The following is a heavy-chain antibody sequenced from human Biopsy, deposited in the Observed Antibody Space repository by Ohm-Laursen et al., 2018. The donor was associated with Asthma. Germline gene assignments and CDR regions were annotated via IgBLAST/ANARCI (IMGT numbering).Heavy chain of an antibody. CDR1: GYSLTDLS. CDR2: HDHEEGGT. V-gene: IGHV1-24*01. J-gene: IGHJ4*02. Sequence: ATVKLSCKISGYSLTDLSMHWVRQAPGQGLEWMGGHDHEEGGTVNARRFQGRVTMTEDTSTDTAFIELSSLSSDETAVYYCASDFPKDYVRYNFQFWGQGTLVTVSS. CDR3: ASDFPKDYVRYNFQF. D-gene: IGHD4-17*01.